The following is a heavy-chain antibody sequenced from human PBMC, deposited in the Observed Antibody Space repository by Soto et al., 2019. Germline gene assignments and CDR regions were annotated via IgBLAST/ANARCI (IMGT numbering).Heavy chain of an antibody. CDR3: ATGANFYYDTSRY. CDR1: GFTFTSYD. CDR2: IDVGGDI. D-gene: IGHD3-22*01. V-gene: IGHV3-13*01. Sequence: PGGSLRLSCLASGFTFTSYDIHWFRQVAGKGLEWVSVIDVGGDIYYSDSVKGRFTISRDTSKSTLYLQMTSLRPDDTAVYYCATGANFYYDTSRYWGQGTLVTVSS. J-gene: IGHJ4*02.